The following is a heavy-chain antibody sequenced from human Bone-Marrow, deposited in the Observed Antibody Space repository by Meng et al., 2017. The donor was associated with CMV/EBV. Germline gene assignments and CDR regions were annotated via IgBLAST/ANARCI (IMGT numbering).Heavy chain of an antibody. CDR2: IYYSGST. D-gene: IGHD3-22*01. Sequence: SETLSLTCTVSGGSISSSSYYWGWIRQPPGKGLEWIGSIYYSGSTYYNPSLKRRVTISVDTSKNQFSLKLSSVTAADTAVCYCARDTGGYDSTTPDYWGQGTLVTVSS. CDR3: ARDTGGYDSTTPDY. V-gene: IGHV4-39*07. CDR1: GGSISSSSYY. J-gene: IGHJ4*02.